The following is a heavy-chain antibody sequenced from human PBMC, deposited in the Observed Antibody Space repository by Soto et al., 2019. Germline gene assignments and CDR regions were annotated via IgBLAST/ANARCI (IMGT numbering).Heavy chain of an antibody. J-gene: IGHJ6*02. CDR2: ISSSSSYL. D-gene: IGHD2-8*02. CDR3: ARDLVGLYYGMDV. Sequence: GGSLRLSCAASGFTFSSYSMNWVRQAPGKGLEWVSSISSSSSYLYYADSVKGRFTISRDNAKNSLYLQMNSLRAEDTAVYYCARDLVGLYYGMDVWGQGTTVTVSS. CDR1: GFTFSSYS. V-gene: IGHV3-21*01.